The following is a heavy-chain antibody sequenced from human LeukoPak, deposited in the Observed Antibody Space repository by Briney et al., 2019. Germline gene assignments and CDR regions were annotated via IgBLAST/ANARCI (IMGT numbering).Heavy chain of an antibody. CDR1: GGSFSGYY. J-gene: IGHJ4*02. CDR3: ARGRDFWSRDFDY. D-gene: IGHD3-3*01. Sequence: SETLSLTCAVYGGSFSGYYWSWIRQPPGKGLEWIGEINHSGSTNYNPSLKSRVTTSVDTSKNQFSLKLSSVTAADTAVYYCARGRDFWSRDFDYWGQGTLVTVSS. V-gene: IGHV4-34*01. CDR2: INHSGST.